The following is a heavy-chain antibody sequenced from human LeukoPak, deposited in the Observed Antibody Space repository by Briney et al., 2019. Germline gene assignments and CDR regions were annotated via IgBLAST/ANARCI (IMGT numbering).Heavy chain of an antibody. CDR2: IYYSGST. CDR1: GGSISSSSYY. J-gene: IGHJ4*02. Sequence: PSETLSLTCTVSGGSISSSSYYWGWLRQPPGKGLEWIGSIYYSGSTYYNPSLKSRVTISVDTSKNQFSLKLSSVTAADTAVYYCARLGTVTAHFDYWGQGTLVTVSS. V-gene: IGHV4-39*01. D-gene: IGHD2-21*02. CDR3: ARLGTVTAHFDY.